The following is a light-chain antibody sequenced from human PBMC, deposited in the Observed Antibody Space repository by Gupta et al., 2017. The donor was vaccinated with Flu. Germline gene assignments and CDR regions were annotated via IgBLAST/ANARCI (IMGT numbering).Light chain of an antibody. CDR1: RSNIETNT. CDR3: EAWDASRSGYWV. J-gene: IGLJ3*02. V-gene: IGLV1-44*01. CDR2: ADV. Sequence: QSALIQPPSMSGTPGQRVTIPCSGSRSNIETNTVVWYQQLPGAAPKVLIYADVQRPSGGPDRFSGSKSGTSAALAISGLKSEEEAEYYCEAWDASRSGYWVFGGGTKVTVL.